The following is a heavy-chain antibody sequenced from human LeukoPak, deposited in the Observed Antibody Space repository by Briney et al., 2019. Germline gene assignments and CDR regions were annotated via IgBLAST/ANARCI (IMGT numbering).Heavy chain of an antibody. D-gene: IGHD3-9*01. J-gene: IGHJ4*02. V-gene: IGHV3-48*04. CDR2: ISSSGSTR. CDR1: GFTFSNYW. Sequence: GGSLRLSCAASGFTFSNYWMHWVRQAPGKGLERVSYISSSGSTRYYADSVKGRFTISRDNAKNSLSLQMNSLRAEDTAVYYCARGWRYFDCWGQGTLVTVSS. CDR3: ARGWRYFDC.